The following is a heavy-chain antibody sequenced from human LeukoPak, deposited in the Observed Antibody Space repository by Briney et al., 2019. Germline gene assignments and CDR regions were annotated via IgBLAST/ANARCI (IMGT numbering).Heavy chain of an antibody. V-gene: IGHV3-53*01. J-gene: IGHJ5*02. CDR1: GFTVSSNY. CDR2: IYSGGST. CDR3: AATYGSGSNNWFDP. D-gene: IGHD3-10*01. Sequence: GGSLRLSCAASGFTVSSNYMSWVRQAPGKGLEWVSVIYSGGSTYYADSVKGRFTISRDNSKNTLYLQMNSLRAEDTAVYYCAATYGSGSNNWFDPWGQGTLVTVSS.